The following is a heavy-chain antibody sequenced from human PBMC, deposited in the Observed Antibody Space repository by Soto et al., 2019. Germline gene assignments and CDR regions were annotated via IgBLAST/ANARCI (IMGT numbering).Heavy chain of an antibody. CDR2: INYSGST. CDR3: ASGYSSGWGNFDY. D-gene: IGHD6-19*01. V-gene: IGHV4-59*12. CDR1: GGSISSYY. Sequence: PSETLSLTCAVSGGSISSYYWSWIRQPPGKGLEWVGDINYSGSTNYNPSLKSRVTISVDTSKNQSSLKLSSVTAADTAVYYCASGYSSGWGNFDYWGQGTLVTVSS. J-gene: IGHJ4*02.